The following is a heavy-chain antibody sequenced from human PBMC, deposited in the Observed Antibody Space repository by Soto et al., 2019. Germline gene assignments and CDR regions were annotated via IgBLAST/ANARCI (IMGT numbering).Heavy chain of an antibody. Sequence: GGSLRLSCAASGFTFSSYAMSWVRQAPGKGLEWVSAISGSGGSTYYADSVKGRFTISRDNSKNTLYLQMNSLRAEDTAVYYCAKDDIVVVPAAMVDAFDIWGQGTMVTVSS. J-gene: IGHJ3*02. V-gene: IGHV3-23*01. CDR3: AKDDIVVVPAAMVDAFDI. D-gene: IGHD2-2*01. CDR2: ISGSGGST. CDR1: GFTFSSYA.